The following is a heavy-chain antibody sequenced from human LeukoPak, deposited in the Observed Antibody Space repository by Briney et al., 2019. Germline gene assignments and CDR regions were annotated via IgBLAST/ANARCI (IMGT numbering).Heavy chain of an antibody. J-gene: IGHJ4*02. V-gene: IGHV3-11*04. CDR3: ARGHYDFWSVIMD. D-gene: IGHD3-3*01. Sequence: PGGSLRLSCAASGFTFSDYYMSWIRQAPGKGLEWVSYISSSGSTIYYADSVKGRFTISRDNAKSSLYLQMNSLRAEDTAVYYCARGHYDFWSVIMDWGQGTLVTVSS. CDR2: ISSSGSTI. CDR1: GFTFSDYY.